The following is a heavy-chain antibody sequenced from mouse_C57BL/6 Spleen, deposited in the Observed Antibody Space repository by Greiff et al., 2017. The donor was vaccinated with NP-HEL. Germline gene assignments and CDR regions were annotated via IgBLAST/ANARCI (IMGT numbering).Heavy chain of an antibody. V-gene: IGHV1-15*01. CDR1: GYTFTDYE. CDR2: IDPETGGT. D-gene: IGHD1-1*01. J-gene: IGHJ3*01. Sequence: VKLQESGAELVRPGASVTLSCKASGYTFTDYEMHWVKQTPVHGLEWIGAIDPETGGTAYNQKFKGKAILTADKSSSTAYMELRSLTSEDSAVYYCTRNDYGSSLLAWFAYWGQGTLVTVSA. CDR3: TRNDYGSSLLAWFAY.